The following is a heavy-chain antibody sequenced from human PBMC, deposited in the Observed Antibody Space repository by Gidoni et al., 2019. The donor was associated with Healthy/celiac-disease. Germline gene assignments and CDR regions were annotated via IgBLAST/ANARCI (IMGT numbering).Heavy chain of an antibody. J-gene: IGHJ4*02. CDR1: GYSFTSYW. Sequence: EVQLVQSGAEVKKPGESRKVSCKGSGYSFTSYWIGWVRQMPGKGLEWMGLISPGDSDTIYIPSFHGQVTISADKSISTAYLQWSSLKASDTAMYYCARNDYGDYYFDYWGQGTLVTVSS. CDR3: ARNDYGDYYFDY. V-gene: IGHV5-51*03. D-gene: IGHD4-17*01. CDR2: ISPGDSDT.